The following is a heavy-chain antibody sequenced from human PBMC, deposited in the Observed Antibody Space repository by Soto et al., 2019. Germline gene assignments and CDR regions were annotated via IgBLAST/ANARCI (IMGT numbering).Heavy chain of an antibody. V-gene: IGHV3-74*01. J-gene: IGHJ4*02. D-gene: IGHD1-26*01. CDR2: IYFDGITT. Sequence: GSLKPPRTAPGIPFHTPWMQWGRQAPGKGLVWVSRIYFDGITTNYADSVKGRLTVSRDNAKNTVYLHVNTLRDEDTAVYYCARGGAMGVDYWGQGTLVTV. CDR3: ARGGAMGVDY. CDR1: GIPFHTPW.